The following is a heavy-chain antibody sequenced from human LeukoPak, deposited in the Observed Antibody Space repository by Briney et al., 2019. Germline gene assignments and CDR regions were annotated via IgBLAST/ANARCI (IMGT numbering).Heavy chain of an antibody. CDR1: GYTFTSYG. J-gene: IGHJ3*02. V-gene: IGHV1-18*01. Sequence: ASVKVSCKATGYTFTSYGISWVRQAPGQGLEWMGWISAYNGNTNYAQKLQGRVTMTTDTSTSTAYMELRRLRSDDTAVYYCARTNYYDSSGYHFDAFDIWGQGTMVTASS. CDR3: ARTNYYDSSGYHFDAFDI. D-gene: IGHD3-22*01. CDR2: ISAYNGNT.